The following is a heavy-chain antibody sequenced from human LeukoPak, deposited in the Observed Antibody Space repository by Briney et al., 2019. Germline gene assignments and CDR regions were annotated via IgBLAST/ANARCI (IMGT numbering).Heavy chain of an antibody. CDR3: ARGQYSGSYYGAFDI. CDR1: GYTFTSYG. V-gene: IGHV1-18*01. J-gene: IGHJ3*02. D-gene: IGHD1-26*01. Sequence: ASVKVSCKASGYTFTSYGISWVRQALGQGLEWMGWISAYNGNTNYAQKLQGRVTMTTDTSTSTAYMELRSLRSDDTAVYYCARGQYSGSYYGAFDIWGQGTVVTVSS. CDR2: ISAYNGNT.